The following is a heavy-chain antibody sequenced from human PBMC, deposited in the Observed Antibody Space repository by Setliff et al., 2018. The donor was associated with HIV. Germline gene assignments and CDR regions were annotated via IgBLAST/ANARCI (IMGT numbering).Heavy chain of an antibody. CDR3: AKLSHSHDSNGFTVDY. V-gene: IGHV3-66*02. CDR2: IYSGGDT. D-gene: IGHD3-22*01. Sequence: PGGSLRLSCAASGFTVSSNYMSWVRQAPGKGLEWVSLIYSGGDTYYADSVKGRFTISRDNSKNTLYLQMKSLRAEDTAVYYCAKLSHSHDSNGFTVDYWGRGTLVTVSS. J-gene: IGHJ4*02. CDR1: GFTVSSNY.